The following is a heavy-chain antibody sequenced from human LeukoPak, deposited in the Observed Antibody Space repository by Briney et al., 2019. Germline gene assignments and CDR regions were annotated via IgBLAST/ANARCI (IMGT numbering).Heavy chain of an antibody. V-gene: IGHV4-39*01. D-gene: IGHD3-22*01. J-gene: IGHJ3*01. CDR1: GGSISGSSYY. CDR2: IYYSGST. Sequence: SETLSLTCTVSGGSISGSSYYWGWIRQPPGKGLEWIGSIYYSGSTYYNPSLKSRVTISVDTSKNQFSLKLSSVTAADTVVYYCARTRDSSGYYVFDLWGQGTMVTVPS. CDR3: ARTRDSSGYYVFDL.